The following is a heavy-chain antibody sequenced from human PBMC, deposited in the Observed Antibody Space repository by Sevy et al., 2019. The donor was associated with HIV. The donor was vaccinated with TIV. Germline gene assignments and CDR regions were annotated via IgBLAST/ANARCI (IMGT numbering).Heavy chain of an antibody. V-gene: IGHV1-69*06. D-gene: IGHD5-18*01. Sequence: ASVKVSYKASGGTFSSYAISWVRQAPGQGLEWMGGIIPIFGTANYAQKFQGRVTITADKSTSTAYMELSSLRSEDTAVYYCARGRGVDTAMVTSYYYYMDVWGKGTTVTVSS. CDR1: GGTFSSYA. CDR2: IIPIFGTA. CDR3: ARGRGVDTAMVTSYYYYMDV. J-gene: IGHJ6*03.